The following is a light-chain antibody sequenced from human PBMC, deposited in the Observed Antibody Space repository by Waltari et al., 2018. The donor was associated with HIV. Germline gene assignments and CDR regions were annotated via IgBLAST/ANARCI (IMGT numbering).Light chain of an antibody. J-gene: IGKJ1*01. CDR1: QRVGSS. CDR2: GAS. V-gene: IGKV3-15*01. Sequence: EVLMTQSPATLSVSPGERATLSCRASQRVGSSVAWYHQIPGQAPRLLIYGASTRASGVPARFTGSGSQTEFTLTISSLQSEDFAVYFCQQYDDWPWTFGQGTKVEIK. CDR3: QQYDDWPWT.